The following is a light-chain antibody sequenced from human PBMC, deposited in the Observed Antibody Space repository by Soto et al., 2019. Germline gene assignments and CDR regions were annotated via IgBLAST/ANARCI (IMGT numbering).Light chain of an antibody. CDR3: QHYKNWPPGYT. Sequence: DIVMTQSPDSLAVSLGERATINCKSSQSVLYSSNNKNYLAWYQQKPGQPPKLLIYWASTRESGVPDRFSGSGSGTDFTLTISSLQAEDVAVYYCQHYKNWPPGYTFGQGTKLEIK. CDR1: QSVLYSSNNKNY. V-gene: IGKV4-1*01. CDR2: WAS. J-gene: IGKJ2*01.